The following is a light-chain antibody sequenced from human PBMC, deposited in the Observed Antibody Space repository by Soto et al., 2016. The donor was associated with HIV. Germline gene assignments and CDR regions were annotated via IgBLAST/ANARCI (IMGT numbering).Light chain of an antibody. J-gene: IGKJ1*01. CDR2: KAS. Sequence: DIQMTQSPSTLSASVGDRLTITCRASHSISFWLAWYQQKPGKAPKLLIAKASVLQSGVPSRFSGSGSGTEFTPTINSLHPDDFATYYCQQYNSYPRTFGQGTKVDTK. CDR1: HSISFW. CDR3: QQYNSYPRT. V-gene: IGKV1-5*03.